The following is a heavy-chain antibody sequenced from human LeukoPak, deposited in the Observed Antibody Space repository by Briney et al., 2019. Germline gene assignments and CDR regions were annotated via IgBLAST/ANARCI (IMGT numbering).Heavy chain of an antibody. CDR1: GFTFSSYS. V-gene: IGHV3-21*01. CDR3: ATPRKTTAGDY. J-gene: IGHJ4*02. D-gene: IGHD2/OR15-2a*01. CDR2: ISSSSSYI. Sequence: TGGYLRLSCAASGFTFSSYSMNWVRQAPGKGLEWVSSISSSSSYIYYADPVKGRFTINRDNAKNSLYLQMHSLRAEDTAVYYCATPRKTTAGDYWGQGTQVTVSS.